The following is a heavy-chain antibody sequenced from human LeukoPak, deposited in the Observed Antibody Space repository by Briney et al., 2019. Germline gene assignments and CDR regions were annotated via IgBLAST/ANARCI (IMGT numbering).Heavy chain of an antibody. V-gene: IGHV1-3*01. CDR2: INAGNGKT. D-gene: IGHD4-17*01. CDR1: GYSFIDYA. CDR3: ARGRRTATETTYYLDY. J-gene: IGHJ4*02. Sequence: ASVKVSFKASGYSFIDYAIQWVRQAPGQRGEWMGWINAGNGKTKYSQNFQGRGTITRDRSASTAYMELSSLRSEDTSIYYCARGRRTATETTYYLDYWGQGTLVTVSS.